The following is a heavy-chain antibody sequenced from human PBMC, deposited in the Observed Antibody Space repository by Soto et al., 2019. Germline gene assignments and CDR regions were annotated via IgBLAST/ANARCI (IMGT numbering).Heavy chain of an antibody. V-gene: IGHV3-21*01. D-gene: IGHD2-15*01. J-gene: IGHJ4*02. CDR2: ISGDGNYK. CDR3: ARIECSGFPPHRRQGYLDY. Sequence: EVQLVDSGGGLVEPGGSLRLSCAASGFNFFTYTMDWVRQAPGKGLEWVSSISGDGNYKYYARSVRGRFTISRDNAKNSLYLHMNSLYAEDTAVYYCARIECSGFPPHRRQGYLDYWGQGTLVTVSS. CDR1: GFNFFTYT.